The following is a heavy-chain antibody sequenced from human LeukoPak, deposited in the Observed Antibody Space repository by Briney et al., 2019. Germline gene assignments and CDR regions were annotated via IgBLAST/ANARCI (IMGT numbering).Heavy chain of an antibody. V-gene: IGHV4-34*01. CDR1: GFTFSDHY. Sequence: GSLRLSCAASGFTFSDHYMDWVRQAPGKGLEWVGEVHLSGATNYNPSLESRVSMSIDKSKNHLSLEVTSVTAADTAIYYCTRESGAFSPFGFWGQGTLLTVSS. CDR2: VHLSGAT. CDR3: TRESGAFSPFGF. D-gene: IGHD1-26*01. J-gene: IGHJ4*02.